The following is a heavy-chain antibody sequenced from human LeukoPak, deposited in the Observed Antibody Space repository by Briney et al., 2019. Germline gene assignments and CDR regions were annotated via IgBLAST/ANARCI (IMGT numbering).Heavy chain of an antibody. CDR2: IKEDGSKK. CDR1: GFTLSSYW. V-gene: IGHV3-7*01. D-gene: IGHD6-25*01. Sequence: GGSLRLSCGASGFTLSSYWMTWVRQAPGKGLEWVANIKEDGSKKYYVESVRGRFTISRDNAENSLYLQMNSLRAEDTAVYCARDSRPCRSSDCRGDAFDIWGQGTMVTVSS. J-gene: IGHJ3*02. CDR3: ARDSRPCRSSDCRGDAFDI.